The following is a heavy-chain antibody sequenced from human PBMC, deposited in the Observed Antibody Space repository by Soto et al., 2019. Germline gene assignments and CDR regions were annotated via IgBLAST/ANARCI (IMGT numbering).Heavy chain of an antibody. CDR2: IYYSGST. CDR1: GGSISSGDYY. V-gene: IGHV4-30-4*01. Sequence: SETLSLTCTVSGGSISSGDYYWSWIRQPPGKGLEWIGYIYYSGSTYYNPSLKSRVTISVDTSKNQFSLKLSSVTAADTAVYYCARGVPSLYYYYGMDVWGQGTTVTVSS. CDR3: ARGVPSLYYYYGMDV. D-gene: IGHD2-2*01. J-gene: IGHJ6*02.